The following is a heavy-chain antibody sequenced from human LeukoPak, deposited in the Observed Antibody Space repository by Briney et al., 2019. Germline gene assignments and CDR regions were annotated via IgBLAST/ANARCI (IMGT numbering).Heavy chain of an antibody. CDR1: GGPFRGYY. D-gene: IGHD3-10*01. CDR3: ARARSGYYYYCYGMDV. Sequence: SETLSLTCAVYGGPFRGYYWSGIRHPPGKGLEWIGEINHSGSTNYNPSLKSRVTISVDTSKNQFSLKLSSVTAADTAVYYCARARSGYYYYCYGMDVWGKGTTVTVSS. V-gene: IGHV4-34*01. CDR2: INHSGST. J-gene: IGHJ6*04.